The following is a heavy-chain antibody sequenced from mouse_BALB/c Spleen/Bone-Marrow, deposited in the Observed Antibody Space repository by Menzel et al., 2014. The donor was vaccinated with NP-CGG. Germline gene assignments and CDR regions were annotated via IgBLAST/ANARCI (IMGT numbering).Heavy chain of an antibody. CDR2: ISSGGNYT. Sequence: EVKLMESGGGLVKPGGSLKLSCAAPGFTFSSYAMSWVRQTPEKRLEWVATISSGGNYTYYPDSVKGRFTISRDNAKNTLSLQMSSLRSEDTAMYYCARYYGSSYDYWGQGTTLTVSS. J-gene: IGHJ2*01. CDR3: ARYYGSSYDY. V-gene: IGHV5-9-3*01. D-gene: IGHD1-1*01. CDR1: GFTFSSYA.